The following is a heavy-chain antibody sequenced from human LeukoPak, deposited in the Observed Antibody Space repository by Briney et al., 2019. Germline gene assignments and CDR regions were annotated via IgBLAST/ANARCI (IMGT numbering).Heavy chain of an antibody. J-gene: IGHJ4*02. CDR1: GFTFSSYS. CDR3: ARSTVGLLWFGESIDY. D-gene: IGHD3-10*01. CDR2: ISSSSSYI. V-gene: IGHV3-21*01. Sequence: GGSLRLSCAASGFTFSSYSMNWVRQAPGKGLEWVSSISSSSSYIYYADSVKGRFTISRDNAKNSLYPQMNSLRAEDTAVYYCARSTVGLLWFGESIDYWGQGTLVTVSS.